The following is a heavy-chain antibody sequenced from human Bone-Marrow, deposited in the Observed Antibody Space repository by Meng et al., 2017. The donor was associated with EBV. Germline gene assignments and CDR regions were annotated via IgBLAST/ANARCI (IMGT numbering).Heavy chain of an antibody. Sequence: QVQLVESGGGVVQPGRSLRLSCAASGFTFSSYGMHWVRQAPGKGLEWVAVISYDGSNKYYADSVKGRFTISRDNSKNTLYLQMNSLRAEDTAVYYCAKDFAAPPAETDYWGQGTLVTVSS. CDR2: ISYDGSNK. CDR1: GFTFSSYG. D-gene: IGHD6-6*01. J-gene: IGHJ4*02. V-gene: IGHV3-30*18. CDR3: AKDFAAPPAETDY.